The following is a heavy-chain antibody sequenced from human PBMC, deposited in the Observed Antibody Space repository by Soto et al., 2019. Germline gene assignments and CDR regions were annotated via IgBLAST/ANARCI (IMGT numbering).Heavy chain of an antibody. CDR1: GYSFTSYW. Sequence: GESLKISCKGSGYSFTSYWIGWVRQMPGKGLEWMGIIYPGNSDTRYSPSLQSQVTISADKSISTAYLQWSSLKASDTAMYYCVRLPGVRGVIITKYYYGMDVWGQGTTVTAP. CDR3: VRLPGVRGVIITKYYYGMDV. CDR2: IYPGNSDT. V-gene: IGHV5-51*01. D-gene: IGHD3-10*01. J-gene: IGHJ6*02.